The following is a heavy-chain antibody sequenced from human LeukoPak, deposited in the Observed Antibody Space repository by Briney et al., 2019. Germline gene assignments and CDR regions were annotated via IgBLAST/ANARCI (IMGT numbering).Heavy chain of an antibody. V-gene: IGHV3-23*01. Sequence: GGSLRLSCAALGFTFSSYAMSWVRQAPGKGLDWVSAISGSGGSTYYADSVKGRFTISRDNSKNTLYLQMNSLRAEDTAVYYCAREGRYYGSGSHRDGFDIWGQGTMVTVSS. CDR3: AREGRYYGSGSHRDGFDI. D-gene: IGHD3-10*01. CDR1: GFTFSSYA. CDR2: ISGSGGST. J-gene: IGHJ3*02.